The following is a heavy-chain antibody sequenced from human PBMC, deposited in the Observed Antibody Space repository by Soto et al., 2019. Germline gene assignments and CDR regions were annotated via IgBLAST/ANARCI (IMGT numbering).Heavy chain of an antibody. V-gene: IGHV3-23*01. J-gene: IGHJ4*02. CDR3: AKDKHLRGGGVYYFDY. D-gene: IGHD3-10*01. Sequence: EVQLLESGGGLVQPGGSLRLSCAASGFTFSSYAMSWVRQAPGKGLEWVSAISGSGGSTYYADSVKGRFTIARDNSKNTQYLQINSLKAEDTAVYYCAKDKHLRGGGVYYFDYRGQGTLVTVSS. CDR2: ISGSGGST. CDR1: GFTFSSYA.